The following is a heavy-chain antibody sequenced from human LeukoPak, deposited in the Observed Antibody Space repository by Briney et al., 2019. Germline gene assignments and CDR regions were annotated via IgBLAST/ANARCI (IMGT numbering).Heavy chain of an antibody. D-gene: IGHD3-10*01. CDR2: SRKIGRSYTT. CDR1: GFRFSDFY. Sequence: GGSLRLSCAASGFRFSDFYMNWVRRAPGKGLEWVGRSRKIGRSYTTDYAASVKGRFTISRDNLKNSFYLQMNSLKAEDTAVYYCAREYFGELSWGQGTLVTVSS. V-gene: IGHV3-72*01. CDR3: AREYFGELS. J-gene: IGHJ4*02.